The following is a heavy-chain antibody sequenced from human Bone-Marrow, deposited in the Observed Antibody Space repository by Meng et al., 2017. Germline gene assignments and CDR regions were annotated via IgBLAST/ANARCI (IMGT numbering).Heavy chain of an antibody. CDR3: ARGGQMTTVTQLGY. CDR2: IKQDGSEK. V-gene: IGHV3-7*01. J-gene: IGHJ4*02. Sequence: GESLKISCAASGFTFSSYWMSWVRQAPGKGLEWVANIKQDGSEKYYVDSVKGRFTISRDNAKNSLYLQMNSLRAEDTAVYYCARGGQMTTVTQLGYWGLGTLVTVSS. CDR1: GFTFSSYW. D-gene: IGHD4-17*01.